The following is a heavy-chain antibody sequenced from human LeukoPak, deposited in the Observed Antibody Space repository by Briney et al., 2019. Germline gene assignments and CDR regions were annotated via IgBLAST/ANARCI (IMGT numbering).Heavy chain of an antibody. CDR1: GFTFSSYA. J-gene: IGHJ4*02. Sequence: GGSLRLSCAASGFTFSSYAMHWVRQAPGKGLEYVSAISSNGGSTYYANSLKGRFNIIRDNFKDTLYLQMGRLRAEDMAVYYCARGGGERRDGSYYYDSSGYNPSDYWGQGTLVSVCS. CDR2: ISSNGGST. CDR3: ARGGGERRDGSYYYDSSGYNPSDY. D-gene: IGHD3-22*01. V-gene: IGHV3-64*01.